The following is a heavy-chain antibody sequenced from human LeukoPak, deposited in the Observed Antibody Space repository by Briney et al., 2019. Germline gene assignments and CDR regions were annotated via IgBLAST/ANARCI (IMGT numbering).Heavy chain of an antibody. CDR2: INHSGST. V-gene: IGHV4-34*01. D-gene: IGHD5-12*01. Sequence: SETLSLTCAVYGGSFSGYYWSWIRQPPGKGLEWIGEINHSGSTNYNPSLKSRVTISVDTSKNQFSLKLSSVTAADTAVYYCAREGRDGYNFDYWGQGTVVTVSS. J-gene: IGHJ4*02. CDR3: AREGRDGYNFDY. CDR1: GGSFSGYY.